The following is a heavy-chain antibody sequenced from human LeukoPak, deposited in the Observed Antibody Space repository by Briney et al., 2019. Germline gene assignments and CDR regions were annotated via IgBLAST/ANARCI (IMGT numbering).Heavy chain of an antibody. CDR2: ITGSGGSS. D-gene: IGHD5-18*01. CDR1: GFTFSTYA. CDR3: AKGSRYIYGYYFDY. J-gene: IGHJ4*01. Sequence: PGGSLRLSCAASGFTFSTYAMSWVRQAPGKGLEWVSAITGSGGSSNYADSVKGRFTISRDDSKSTLYLQMNSLRAEDTAIYYCAKGSRYIYGYYFDYWGQGTLVTVSS. V-gene: IGHV3-23*01.